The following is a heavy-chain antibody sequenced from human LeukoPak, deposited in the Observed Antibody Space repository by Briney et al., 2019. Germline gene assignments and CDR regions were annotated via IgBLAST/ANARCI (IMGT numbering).Heavy chain of an antibody. V-gene: IGHV4-39*01. Sequence: SETLSLTCTVSGVSISSSSYYWGCLRPPPGKGLECCVRIYYSERTHYNPSLKSRDTISVDTSKNQSSVKLSSVTAADTAVYYCARPNYGGNSGYYYYGMDVWGQGTTVTVSS. J-gene: IGHJ6*02. CDR3: ARPNYGGNSGYYYYGMDV. CDR2: IYYSERT. D-gene: IGHD4-23*01. CDR1: GVSISSSSYY.